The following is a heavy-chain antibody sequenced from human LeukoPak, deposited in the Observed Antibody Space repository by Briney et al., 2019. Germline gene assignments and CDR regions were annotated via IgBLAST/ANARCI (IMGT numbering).Heavy chain of an antibody. D-gene: IGHD3-16*01. CDR3: AKVGVEVGGSSPFDY. J-gene: IGHJ4*02. CDR2: ISGSGGST. CDR1: GFTFSSYA. Sequence: GGSLRLSCAASGFTFSSYAMSWVRQAPGKGLEWVSAISGSGGSTYYADSVKGRFTISRDNSKNTLYLQMNSLRAEDTAVYYCAKVGVEVGGSSPFDYWGQGTLVTVSS. V-gene: IGHV3-23*01.